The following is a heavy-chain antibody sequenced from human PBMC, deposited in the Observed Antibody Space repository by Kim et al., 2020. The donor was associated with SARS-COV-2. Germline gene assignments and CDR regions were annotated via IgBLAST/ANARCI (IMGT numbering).Heavy chain of an antibody. Sequence: GESLKISCKGSGYSFTSYWIGWVRQMPGKGLEWMGIIYPGDSDTRYSPSFQGQVTISADKSISTAYLQWSSLKASATAMYYCARILGYCTNGVCHFDAFDIWGQGTIVPVSS. CDR1: GYSFTSYW. V-gene: IGHV5-51*01. CDR3: ARILGYCTNGVCHFDAFDI. D-gene: IGHD2-8*01. J-gene: IGHJ3*02. CDR2: IYPGDSDT.